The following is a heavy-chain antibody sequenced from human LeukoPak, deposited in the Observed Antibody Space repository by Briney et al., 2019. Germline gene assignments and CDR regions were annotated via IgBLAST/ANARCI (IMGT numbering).Heavy chain of an antibody. D-gene: IGHD6-19*01. CDR1: GGSFSGYY. CDR2: INHGGST. CDR3: ARVAVAGRRYDY. J-gene: IGHJ4*02. V-gene: IGHV4-34*01. Sequence: SETLSLTCAVYGGSFSGYYWSWIRQPPGKGLEWIGEINHGGSTNYNPSLKSRVTISVDTSKNQFSLKLSSVTAADTAVYYCARVAVAGRRYDYWGQGTLVTVSS.